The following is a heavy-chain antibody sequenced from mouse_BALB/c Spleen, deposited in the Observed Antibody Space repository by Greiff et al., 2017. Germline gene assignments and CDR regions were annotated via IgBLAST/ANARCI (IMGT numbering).Heavy chain of an antibody. V-gene: IGHV1-69*02. D-gene: IGHD2-2*01. Sequence: VQLQQPGAELVRPGASVKLSCKASGYTFTSYWINWVKQRPGQGLEWIGNIYPSDSYTNYNQKFKDKATLTVDKSSSTAYMQRSSPTSEDSAVYYGRRCDGYDGGGWVAGGGEGT. J-gene: IGHJ3*01. CDR3: RRCDGYDGGGWVAG. CDR1: GYTFTSYW. CDR2: IYPSDSYT.